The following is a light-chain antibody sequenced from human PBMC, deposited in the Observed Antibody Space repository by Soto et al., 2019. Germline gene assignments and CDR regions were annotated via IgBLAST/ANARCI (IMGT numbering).Light chain of an antibody. V-gene: IGKV1-39*01. CDR1: QSISSY. CDR3: QQSNSTPPECT. J-gene: IGKJ2*02. CDR2: AAS. Sequence: DIQMTQSPSSLSASVGDRVTITCRASQSISSYLNWYQQKPGKAPKLLIYAASSLQSGVPSRFSGSGSGTDFTLTISSLQPEDFATYYCQQSNSTPPECTFGQGTKLEIK.